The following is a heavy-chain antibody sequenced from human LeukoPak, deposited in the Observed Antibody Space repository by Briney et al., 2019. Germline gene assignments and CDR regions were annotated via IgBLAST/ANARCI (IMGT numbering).Heavy chain of an antibody. V-gene: IGHV3-21*04. Sequence: PGGSLRLSCAASGFTVSSNYMSWVRQAPGKGLEWVSTINSSGDYTCYADSVKGRFTISRDNAKNSLYLQMNSLKTEDTAVYYCASPVGATTVRAFDIWGQGTMVTVSS. CDR1: GFTVSSNY. D-gene: IGHD1-26*01. CDR2: INSSGDYT. CDR3: ASPVGATTVRAFDI. J-gene: IGHJ3*02.